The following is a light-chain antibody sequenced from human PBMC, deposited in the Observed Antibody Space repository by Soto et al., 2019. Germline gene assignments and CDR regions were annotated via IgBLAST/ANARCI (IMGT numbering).Light chain of an antibody. V-gene: IGKV1-12*01. Sequence: DIQMTQSPSSVSASVGDTVTITCRASQDISSWVAWYQQKPGKAPNLLISAASSLQSGVTTRFSGSGSGTDFTLIISSLQPEDFATDFCQQGDSFPFTFGGGTKVEIK. CDR3: QQGDSFPFT. CDR2: AAS. J-gene: IGKJ4*01. CDR1: QDISSW.